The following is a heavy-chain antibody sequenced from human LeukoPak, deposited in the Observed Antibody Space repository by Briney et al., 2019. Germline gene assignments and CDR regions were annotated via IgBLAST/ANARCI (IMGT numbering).Heavy chain of an antibody. D-gene: IGHD3-10*01. CDR3: ARDLQTYYYGSGTHTQGDAFDI. CDR1: GGSISSDSSY. V-gene: IGHV4-61*02. CDR2: IYTSGST. J-gene: IGHJ3*02. Sequence: SETLSLTCTVSGGSISSDSSYWSWIRQPAGKGLEWIGRIYTSGSTDYSPSLKTRVTMSVDTSKNQFSLELSSVTAADTAVYYCARDLQTYYYGSGTHTQGDAFDIWGQGTMVTVSS.